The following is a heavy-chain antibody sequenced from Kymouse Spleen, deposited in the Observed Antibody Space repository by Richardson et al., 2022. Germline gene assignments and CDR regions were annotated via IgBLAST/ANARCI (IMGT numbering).Heavy chain of an antibody. CDR2: IRSKANSYAT. CDR3: TRQNNWNYAYFDY. Sequence: EVQLVESGGGLVQPGGSLKLSCAASGFTFSGSAMHWVRQASGKGLEWVGRIRSKANSYATAYAASVKGRFTISRDDSKNTAYLQMNSLKTEDTAVYYCTRQNNWNYAYFDYWGQGTLVTVSS. V-gene: IGHV3-73*02. J-gene: IGHJ4*02. D-gene: IGHD1-7*01. CDR1: GFTFSGSA.